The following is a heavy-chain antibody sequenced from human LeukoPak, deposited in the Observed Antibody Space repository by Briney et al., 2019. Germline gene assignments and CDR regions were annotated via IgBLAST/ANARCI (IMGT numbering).Heavy chain of an antibody. Sequence: SGTLCLSCAAYGGSFNNSYLNWIRQAPGKGLEWMGEISHNGTTKYNKPSKSRVTISIDTNKNQFSQLLSAVTAADTAAYYCARFGDCSDGLCFYYLDPWGQGTLVTVSS. CDR3: ARFGDCSDGLCFYYLDP. V-gene: IGHV4-34*01. J-gene: IGHJ5*02. D-gene: IGHD2-15*01. CDR2: ISHNGTT. CDR1: GGSFNNSY.